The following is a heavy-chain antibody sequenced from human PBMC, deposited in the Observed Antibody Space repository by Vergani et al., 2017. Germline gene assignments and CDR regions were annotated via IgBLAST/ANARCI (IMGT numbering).Heavy chain of an antibody. Sequence: VQLVESGGGLVQPGRSLRLSCAASGFTFSSYGMHWVRQAPGKGLEWVAVISYDGSNKYYADSVKGRFTISRDNSKNTLYLQMNSLRAEDTAVYYCAKRGEGYCGGDCYSSWFDPWGQGTLVTVSS. V-gene: IGHV3-30*18. CDR2: ISYDGSNK. CDR3: AKRGEGYCGGDCYSSWFDP. J-gene: IGHJ5*02. CDR1: GFTFSSYG. D-gene: IGHD2-21*01.